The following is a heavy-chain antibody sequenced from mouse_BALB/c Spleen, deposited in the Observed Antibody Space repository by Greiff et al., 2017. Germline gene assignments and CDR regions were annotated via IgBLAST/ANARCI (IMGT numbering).Heavy chain of an antibody. J-gene: IGHJ4*01. CDR2: ISSGSSTI. V-gene: IGHV5-17*02. D-gene: IGHD2-4*01. CDR3: ARRKDYDYAMDY. Sequence: EVQRVESGGGLVQPGGSRKLSCAASGFTFSSFGMHWVRQAPEKGLEWVAYISSGSSTIYYADTVKGRFTISRDNPKNTLFLQMTSLRSEDTAMYYCARRKDYDYAMDYWGQGTSVTVSS. CDR1: GFTFSSFG.